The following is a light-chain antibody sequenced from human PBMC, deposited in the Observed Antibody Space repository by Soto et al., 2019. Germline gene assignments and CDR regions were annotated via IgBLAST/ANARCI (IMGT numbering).Light chain of an antibody. V-gene: IGKV3-15*01. Sequence: EIVMTQSPATLSVSPGERATLSCRASQSVSSNLAWYQQKPGQAPRLLIYGASTRATGIPARFSGSGSGTEFTLTISSLEPEDFAVYYCQQRTKWRTFGQGTKVDNK. CDR2: GAS. J-gene: IGKJ1*01. CDR1: QSVSSN. CDR3: QQRTKWRT.